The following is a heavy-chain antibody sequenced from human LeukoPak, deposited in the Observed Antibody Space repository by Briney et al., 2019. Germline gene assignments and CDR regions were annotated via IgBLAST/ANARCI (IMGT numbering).Heavy chain of an antibody. Sequence: GGSLRLSCAASGFNFSSYGMHWVRQAPGKGLEWVAVISYDGGNEYYADSVKGRFTISRDNSKNTLYLQMNSLRAEDTAVYYCAKDLPFKGIAAAEGLDYWGQGTLVTVSS. CDR2: ISYDGGNE. D-gene: IGHD6-13*01. V-gene: IGHV3-30*18. CDR1: GFNFSSYG. J-gene: IGHJ4*02. CDR3: AKDLPFKGIAAAEGLDY.